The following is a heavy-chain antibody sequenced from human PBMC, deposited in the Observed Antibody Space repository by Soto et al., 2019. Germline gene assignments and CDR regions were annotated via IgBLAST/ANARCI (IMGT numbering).Heavy chain of an antibody. CDR2: ISGSGGST. V-gene: IGHV3-23*01. CDR1: GFTFSSYA. J-gene: IGHJ6*02. Sequence: SCAASGFTFSSYAMSWVRQAPGKGLEWVSAISGSGGSTYYADSVKGRFTISRDNSKNTLYLQMNSLRAEDTAVYYCAKVYGDYGKYYYYYYGMDVWGQGTTVTVSS. D-gene: IGHD4-17*01. CDR3: AKVYGDYGKYYYYYYGMDV.